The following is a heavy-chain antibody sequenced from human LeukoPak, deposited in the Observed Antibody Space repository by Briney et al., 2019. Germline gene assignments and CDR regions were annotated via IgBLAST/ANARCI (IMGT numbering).Heavy chain of an antibody. V-gene: IGHV1-2*02. Sequence: VASVKVSCTASGYTFTGYYMHWVRQAPGQGLEWMGWINPNSGGTNYAQKFQGRVTMTRDTSISTAYMELSRLRSDDTAVYYCARLSVAGGVTPTDYWGQGTLVTVSS. CDR3: ARLSVAGGVTPTDY. CDR1: GYTFTGYY. CDR2: INPNSGGT. D-gene: IGHD6-19*01. J-gene: IGHJ4*02.